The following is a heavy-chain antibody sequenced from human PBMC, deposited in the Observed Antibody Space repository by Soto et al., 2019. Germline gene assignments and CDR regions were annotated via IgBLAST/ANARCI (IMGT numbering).Heavy chain of an antibody. D-gene: IGHD3-22*01. CDR1: GFTSSNYA. Sequence: GGSLRLCCAASGFTSSNYAMGWVRQAPGKGLEWVSGISGSGDSTYYADSVKGRFTVSRDNSKNTLVLQMNSLRAEDTAVYFCAGQRYISMIVVVDYWGQGTLVTVSS. V-gene: IGHV3-23*01. CDR3: AGQRYISMIVVVDY. CDR2: ISGSGDST. J-gene: IGHJ4*02.